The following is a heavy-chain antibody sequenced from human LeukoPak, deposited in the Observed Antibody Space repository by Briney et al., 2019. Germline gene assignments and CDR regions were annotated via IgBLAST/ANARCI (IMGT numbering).Heavy chain of an antibody. Sequence: PSETLSLTCTVSGGSISSHYWIWIRQPPGKGLEWIGYIYYSGSTNYNPSLKSRVTISVDPSKKPFSLKLRSVNAADTAVYYCARVRYCSSTSCYPGGSYFDYWGQGTLVTVSS. V-gene: IGHV4-59*11. J-gene: IGHJ4*02. CDR2: IYYSGST. CDR3: ARVRYCSSTSCYPGGSYFDY. D-gene: IGHD2-2*01. CDR1: GGSISSHY.